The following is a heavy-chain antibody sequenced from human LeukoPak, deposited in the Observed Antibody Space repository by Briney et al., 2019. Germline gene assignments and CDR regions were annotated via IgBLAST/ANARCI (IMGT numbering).Heavy chain of an antibody. CDR2: INHSGST. V-gene: IGHV4-34*01. J-gene: IGHJ4*02. Sequence: SETLSLTCTVSGGSISSYYWSWIRQPPGKGLEWIGEINHSGSTDYNPSLKSRVTISVDTSSNQFSLKLSSVTAADTAVYYCARGRRRYYGSGTSDYWGQGTLVTVSS. CDR3: ARGRRRYYGSGTSDY. D-gene: IGHD3-10*01. CDR1: GGSISSYY.